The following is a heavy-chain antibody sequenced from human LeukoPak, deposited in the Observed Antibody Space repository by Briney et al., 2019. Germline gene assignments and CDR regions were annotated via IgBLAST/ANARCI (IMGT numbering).Heavy chain of an antibody. J-gene: IGHJ3*02. CDR1: GGSISSYY. CDR2: IYYSGST. Sequence: PSETLSLTRTVSGGSISSYYWSWIRQPPGKGLEWIGYIYYSGSTNYNPSLKSRVTISVDTSKNQFSLKLSSVTAADTAVYYCARDRGRGTHDAFDIWGQGTMVTVSS. V-gene: IGHV4-59*01. CDR3: ARDRGRGTHDAFDI. D-gene: IGHD1-14*01.